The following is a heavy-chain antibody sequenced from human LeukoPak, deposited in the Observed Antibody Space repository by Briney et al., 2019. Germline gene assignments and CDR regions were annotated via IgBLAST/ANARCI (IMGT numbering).Heavy chain of an antibody. V-gene: IGHV3-33*01. J-gene: IGHJ4*02. D-gene: IGHD6-13*01. Sequence: GGSLRLSCAASGFTFRSYGMHWVRQAPGRGLEWVAVIWYEGSDKHYADSVKGRFTISRDNSKSTLYLQLNGLRAEDTAVYYCARGSSSWYYFDYWGQGTLVTVSS. CDR2: IWYEGSDK. CDR1: GFTFRSYG. CDR3: ARGSSSWYYFDY.